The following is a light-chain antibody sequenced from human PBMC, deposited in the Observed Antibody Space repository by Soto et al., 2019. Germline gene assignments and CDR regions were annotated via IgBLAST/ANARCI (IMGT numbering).Light chain of an antibody. Sequence: DIQLTQSPSFLSASVGDRVTITCRASQGISSSLAWYQQKPGKAPKLLIYTASTLQRGVPWRFSGSGSGTEFTLTISSLQPEDFATYYCQQLNSYPITFGQGTRLEIK. V-gene: IGKV1-9*01. CDR3: QQLNSYPIT. J-gene: IGKJ5*01. CDR2: TAS. CDR1: QGISSS.